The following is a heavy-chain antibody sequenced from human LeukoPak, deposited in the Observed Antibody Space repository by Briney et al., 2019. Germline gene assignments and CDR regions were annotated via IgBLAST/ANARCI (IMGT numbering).Heavy chain of an antibody. J-gene: IGHJ4*02. CDR2: ISAYNGNT. D-gene: IGHD1-26*01. CDR1: GYTFTSYG. CDR3: ARWRGSYWEKYYFDY. V-gene: IGHV1-18*01. Sequence: ASVKVSCKASGYTFTSYGISWVRQAPGQGLEWMGWISAYNGNTNYAQKLQGRVTMTTDTSTSTAYMELRSLRSDDTAVYYCARWRGSYWEKYYFDYWGQGTLVTVSS.